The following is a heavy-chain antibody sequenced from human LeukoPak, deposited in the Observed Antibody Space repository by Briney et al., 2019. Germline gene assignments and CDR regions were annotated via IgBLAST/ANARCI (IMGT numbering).Heavy chain of an antibody. J-gene: IGHJ4*02. V-gene: IGHV1-2*02. CDR2: INPNSGGT. CDR3: ARVLVRGDPDIDY. D-gene: IGHD2-8*01. Sequence: ASVKVSCKASGYTFTGYYMHWVRQAPGQGLEWMGWINPNSGGTNYAQKFQGRVTMTRDTSISTAYMELSRLRSDDTAVYYCARVLVRGDPDIDYWGQGTLVTVSS. CDR1: GYTFTGYY.